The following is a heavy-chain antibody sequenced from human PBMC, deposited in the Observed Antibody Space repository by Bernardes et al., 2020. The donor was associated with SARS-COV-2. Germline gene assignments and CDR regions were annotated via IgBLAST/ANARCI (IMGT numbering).Heavy chain of an antibody. CDR3: VRETTAGY. J-gene: IGHJ4*02. Sequence: GGSLRLSCAASGFTFSSYSMNWVRQAPGKGLEWVAYISRTSRSTIYYADSLKGRFTISRDDAKNSLYLQMNSLRAEDTAVYYCVRETTAGYWGQGTLVTVSS. CDR2: ISRTSRSTI. V-gene: IGHV3-48*04. CDR1: GFTFSSYS. D-gene: IGHD4-17*01.